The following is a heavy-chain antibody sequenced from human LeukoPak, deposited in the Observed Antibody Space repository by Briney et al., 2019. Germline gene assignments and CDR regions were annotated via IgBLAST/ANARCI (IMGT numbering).Heavy chain of an antibody. CDR3: AKDYYDSSGSRTKANWFDP. CDR2: IYSGGST. CDR1: GFTVSSNY. D-gene: IGHD3-22*01. V-gene: IGHV3-53*01. J-gene: IGHJ5*02. Sequence: QTGGSLRLSCAASGFTVSSNYMSWVRQAPGKGLEWVSVIYSGGSTYYADSVKGRFTISRDNSKNTLYLQMNSLRAEDTAVYYCAKDYYDSSGSRTKANWFDPWGQGTLVTVPS.